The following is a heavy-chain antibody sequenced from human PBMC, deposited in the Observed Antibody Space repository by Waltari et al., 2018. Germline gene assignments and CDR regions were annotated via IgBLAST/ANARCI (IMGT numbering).Heavy chain of an antibody. Sequence: QVQLVQSGAEVKKPRASVKVSCKASGYTFTGYYMHWVRQAPGKGLAWMGRINPNSSGTNYAQKFQGRVTMTRDTSISTAYMALSRLRSDDTAVYYCARTPFSAAGCFDYWGQGTLVTVSS. CDR2: INPNSSGT. CDR1: GYTFTGYY. J-gene: IGHJ4*02. CDR3: ARTPFSAAGCFDY. D-gene: IGHD6-13*01. V-gene: IGHV1-2*06.